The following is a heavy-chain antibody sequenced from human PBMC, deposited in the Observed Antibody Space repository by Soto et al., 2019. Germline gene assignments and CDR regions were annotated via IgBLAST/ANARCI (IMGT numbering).Heavy chain of an antibody. CDR2: INSDGSST. CDR1: GFTFSSYW. V-gene: IGHV3-74*01. J-gene: IGHJ6*03. CDR3: ARDGNIVVVPAAIVDYYYMDV. D-gene: IGHD2-2*01. Sequence: GGSLRLSCAASGFTFSSYWMHWVRQAPGKGLVWVSRINSDGSSTSYADSVKGRFTISRDNAKNTLYLQMNSLRAEDTAVYYCARDGNIVVVPAAIVDYYYMDVWGKGTTVTVSS.